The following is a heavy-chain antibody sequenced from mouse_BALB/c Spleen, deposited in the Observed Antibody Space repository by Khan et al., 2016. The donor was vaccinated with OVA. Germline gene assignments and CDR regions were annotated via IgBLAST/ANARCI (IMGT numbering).Heavy chain of an antibody. CDR3: TRSGYGSLDY. D-gene: IGHD1-1*01. CDR2: IYPGSGST. V-gene: IGHV1-77*01. Sequence: QVQLQQPGPVLVKPGASVKMSCKASGYTFTDYIINWVRQRTGQGLEWIGQIYPGSGSTYYNEKFRGKATLTADKSSNTAYMQLRSLTSEDSAVYFCTRSGYGSLDYWGQGTTLTVSA. CDR1: GYTFTDYI. J-gene: IGHJ2*01.